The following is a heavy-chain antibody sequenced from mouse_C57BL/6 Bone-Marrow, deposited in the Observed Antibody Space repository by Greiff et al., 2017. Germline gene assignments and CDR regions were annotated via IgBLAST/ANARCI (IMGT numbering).Heavy chain of an antibody. CDR1: GYTFTSYW. J-gene: IGHJ2*01. V-gene: IGHV1-55*01. CDR3: ARDGSRFFDY. CDR2: IYPGSGST. D-gene: IGHD1-1*01. Sequence: QVQLKQPGAELVKPGASVKMSCKASGYTFTSYWITWVKQRPGQGLEWIGDIYPGSGSTNYNEKFKSKATLTVDTSSSTAYMQLSSLTSEGSAVYYCARDGSRFFDYWGQGTTLTVSS.